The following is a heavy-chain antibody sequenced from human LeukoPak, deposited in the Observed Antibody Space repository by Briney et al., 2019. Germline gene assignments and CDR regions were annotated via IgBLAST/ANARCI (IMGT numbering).Heavy chain of an antibody. CDR2: IWYDGSNK. V-gene: IGHV3-33*01. D-gene: IGHD5-18*01. Sequence: GRSLRLSCAASGFTFSSYGMHWVRQAPGKGLEWVAVIWYDGSNKYYADSVKGRFTISRDNSKNTLYLQMNSLRAEDTAVYYCASSVQLWPDYWGQGTLVTVSS. CDR1: GFTFSSYG. J-gene: IGHJ4*02. CDR3: ASSVQLWPDY.